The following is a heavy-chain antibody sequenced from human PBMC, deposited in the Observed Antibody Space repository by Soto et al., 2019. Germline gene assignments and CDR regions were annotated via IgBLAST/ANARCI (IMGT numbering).Heavy chain of an antibody. CDR2: INTGNGNT. CDR3: ARGDTMVRGVIIDYFDS. V-gene: IGHV1-3*04. D-gene: IGHD3-10*01. Sequence: QVQLVQSGAEVKKPGASVKVSCKASGYTFTSYTLHWVRQAPGQRLEWMGWINTGNGNTKYSQKCQGRVTITRDTSASTAYMELSSRRSEDTAVYSCARGDTMVRGVIIDYFDSWGQGTLVTVSS. CDR1: GYTFTSYT. J-gene: IGHJ4*02.